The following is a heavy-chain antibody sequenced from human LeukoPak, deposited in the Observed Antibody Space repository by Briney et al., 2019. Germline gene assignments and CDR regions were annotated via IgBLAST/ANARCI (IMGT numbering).Heavy chain of an antibody. D-gene: IGHD4-11*01. CDR2: IVQDGSYA. CDR1: GITFTDYW. J-gene: IGHJ4*02. V-gene: IGHV3-74*01. Sequence: PGGSLRLSCAASGITFTDYWMHWVRQAPGKGLVWVSHIVQDGSYATYADSVKGRFTISRDDAKNTLYLQMSSLRAEDTAVYYCATDDYRGLGYWGQGTLVTVSS. CDR3: ATDDYRGLGY.